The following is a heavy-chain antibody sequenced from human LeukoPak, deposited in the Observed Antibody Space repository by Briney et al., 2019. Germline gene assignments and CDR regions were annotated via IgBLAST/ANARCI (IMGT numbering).Heavy chain of an antibody. J-gene: IGHJ4*02. D-gene: IGHD1-26*01. Sequence: SETLSLTCTVSGGSISSYYWSWIRQPPGKGLEWIGYIYYSGSTNYNPSLKSRVTISVDTSKNQFSLKLSSVTAADTAVYYCARHEVGATTGFSDYWGQGTLVTVSS. CDR2: IYYSGST. CDR3: ARHEVGATTGFSDY. CDR1: GGSISSYY. V-gene: IGHV4-59*08.